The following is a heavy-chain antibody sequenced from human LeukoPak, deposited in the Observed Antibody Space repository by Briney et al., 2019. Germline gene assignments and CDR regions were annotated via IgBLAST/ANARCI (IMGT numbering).Heavy chain of an antibody. D-gene: IGHD2-2*01. V-gene: IGHV1-2*02. J-gene: IGHJ4*02. Sequence: ASVHVSCKASGYTFTCYYLHWVRQAPGQGLEGMGWINPTCWCTNYAQKFQGRLTLTRDTSISTAYMELSRLRSDDTAVYYCARDCSSTSCYDYWGQGTLVTVSS. CDR1: GYTFTCYY. CDR2: INPTCWCT. CDR3: ARDCSSTSCYDY.